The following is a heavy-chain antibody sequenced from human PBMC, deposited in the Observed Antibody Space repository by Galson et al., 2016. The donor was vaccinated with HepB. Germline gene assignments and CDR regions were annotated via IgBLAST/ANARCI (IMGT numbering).Heavy chain of an antibody. CDR2: IDPSDSYT. CDR1: GYSFAAYR. CDR3: ARRSSSSGLDP. D-gene: IGHD3-22*01. Sequence: QSGAEVKKPGESLRISCKGSGYSFAAYRIIWVRQVPGKGLEWMGLIDPSDSYTNYSPSFQGHVTISTDKSISTAYLQWTNLKASDTAMYYCARRSSSSGLDPWGQGTLVTVSP. V-gene: IGHV5-10-1*01. J-gene: IGHJ5*02.